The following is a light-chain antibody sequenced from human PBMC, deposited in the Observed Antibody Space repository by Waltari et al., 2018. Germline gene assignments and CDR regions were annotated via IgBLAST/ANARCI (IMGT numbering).Light chain of an antibody. CDR1: SRAGGGYKY. V-gene: IGLV2-14*01. CDR3: SSYTSISTVV. J-gene: IGLJ2*01. CDR2: EVS. Sequence: QSALTQPASVSGSPGQSITISCTGTSRAGGGYKYVSWYQQHPGKAPKLRIYEVSNRPSGVSNRFSGSKSGNTASLTISGLQAEDEADYYCSSYTSISTVVFGGGTKLTVL.